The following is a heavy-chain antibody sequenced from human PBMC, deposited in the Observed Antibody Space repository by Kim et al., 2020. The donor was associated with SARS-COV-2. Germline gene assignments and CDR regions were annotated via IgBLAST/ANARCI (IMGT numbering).Heavy chain of an antibody. CDR2: IYYSGST. V-gene: IGHV4-31*03. Sequence: SETLSLTCTVSGGSISSGGYYWSWIRQHPGKGLEWIGYIYYSGSTYYNPSLKSRVTISVDTSKNQFSLKLSSVTAADTAVYYCARVDCGGDCYPPYYFDYWGQGTLVTVSS. D-gene: IGHD2-21*02. J-gene: IGHJ4*02. CDR3: ARVDCGGDCYPPYYFDY. CDR1: GGSISSGGYY.